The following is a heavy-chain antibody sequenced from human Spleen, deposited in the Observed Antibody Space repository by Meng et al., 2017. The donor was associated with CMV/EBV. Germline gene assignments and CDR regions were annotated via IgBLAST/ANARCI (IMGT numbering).Heavy chain of an antibody. CDR3: ARDAYDSSGYYVGN. CDR2: IKQDGSEK. J-gene: IGHJ4*02. CDR1: GFTFSSYW. D-gene: IGHD3-22*01. Sequence: GESLKISCAASGFTFSSYWMSWVRQAPGKGLEWVANIKQDGSEKYYVDSVKGRFTISRDNAKNSLYLQMNSLRAEDTAVYYCARDAYDSSGYYVGNWGQGTLVTVSS. V-gene: IGHV3-7*03.